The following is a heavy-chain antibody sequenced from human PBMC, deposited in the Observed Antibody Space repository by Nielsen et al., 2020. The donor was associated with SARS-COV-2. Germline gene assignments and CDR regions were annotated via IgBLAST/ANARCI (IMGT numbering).Heavy chain of an antibody. CDR2: INSDGSST. CDR3: AKDLRKSDGYYHGMDV. J-gene: IGHJ6*02. V-gene: IGHV3-74*01. D-gene: IGHD3-9*01. CDR1: GFTFSSYW. Sequence: GESLKISCAASGFTFSSYWMHWVRQAPGKGLVWVSRINSDGSSTSYADSVKGRFTISRDNAKNTLYLQMNSLRAEDTAVYYCAKDLRKSDGYYHGMDVWGQGTTVTVSS.